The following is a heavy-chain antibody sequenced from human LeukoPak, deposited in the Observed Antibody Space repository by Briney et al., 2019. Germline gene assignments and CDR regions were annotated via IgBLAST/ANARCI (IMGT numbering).Heavy chain of an antibody. V-gene: IGHV4-39*07. CDR1: GGSISSSSYY. D-gene: IGHD5-18*01. CDR3: ARNVDTAMGAED. Sequence: PSETLSLTCTVSGGSISSSSYYWGWIRQPPGKGLEWIGSIYYSGSTYYNPSLKSRVTISVDTSKNQFSLKLSSVTAADTAVYYCARNVDTAMGAEDWGQGTLVTVSS. J-gene: IGHJ4*02. CDR2: IYYSGST.